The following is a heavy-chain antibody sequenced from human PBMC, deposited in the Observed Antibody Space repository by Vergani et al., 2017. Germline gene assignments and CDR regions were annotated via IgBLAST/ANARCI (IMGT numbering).Heavy chain of an antibody. D-gene: IGHD6-6*01. Sequence: QVQLVQSGAEVKKPGASVKVSCKVSGYTLTELSMHWVRQAPGKGLEWMGRIIPIFGTANYAQKFQGRVTITADESTSTAYMELSSLRSEDTAVYYCARGASSSSVDYYYYYGMDVWGQGTTVTVSS. CDR1: GYTLTELS. V-gene: IGHV1-69*18. J-gene: IGHJ6*02. CDR3: ARGASSSSVDYYYYYGMDV. CDR2: IIPIFGTA.